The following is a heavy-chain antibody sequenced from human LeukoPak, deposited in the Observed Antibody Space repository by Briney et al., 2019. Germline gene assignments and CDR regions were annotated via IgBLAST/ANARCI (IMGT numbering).Heavy chain of an antibody. Sequence: GGSLRLSCAASGFTFSSYTINWVRQAPGKGLEWVSSISSSSNYIYYADSVKGRFTISRDNAKNSLYLQMNSLRAADTAVYYCARDAVVVSASPSYWYFDLWGRGTLVTVSS. D-gene: IGHD2-15*01. J-gene: IGHJ2*01. CDR2: ISSSSNYI. V-gene: IGHV3-21*01. CDR1: GFTFSSYT. CDR3: ARDAVVVSASPSYWYFDL.